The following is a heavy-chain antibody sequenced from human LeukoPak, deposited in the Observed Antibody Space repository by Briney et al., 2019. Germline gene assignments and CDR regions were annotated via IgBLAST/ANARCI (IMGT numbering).Heavy chain of an antibody. D-gene: IGHD1-14*01. Sequence: GGTLRLSCASSGFTFSSYGMHWVRQAPGKGLYWVAVISYDGSNKYYAESVKGRFTISRDNSKNTLYLQMNSLRAEDTAVYYCANFLKRKTAYEMDVWGQGTTVTVSS. CDR3: ANFLKRKTAYEMDV. CDR2: ISYDGSNK. CDR1: GFTFSSYG. J-gene: IGHJ6*02. V-gene: IGHV3-30*18.